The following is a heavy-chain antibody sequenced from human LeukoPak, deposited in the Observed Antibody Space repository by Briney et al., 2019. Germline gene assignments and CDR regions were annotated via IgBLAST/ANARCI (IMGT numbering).Heavy chain of an antibody. V-gene: IGHV4-39*01. CDR3: ARRGRHYYGSGSPFDY. Sequence: SETLSLTCTVSGGSISSSSYYWGWIRQPPGKGLEWIGSIYYSGSTYYNPSLKSRVTISVDTSKNQFSLKLSSVTAADTAVYYCARRGRHYYGSGSPFDYWGQGTLVTVSS. J-gene: IGHJ4*02. CDR1: GGSISSSSYY. CDR2: IYYSGST. D-gene: IGHD3-10*01.